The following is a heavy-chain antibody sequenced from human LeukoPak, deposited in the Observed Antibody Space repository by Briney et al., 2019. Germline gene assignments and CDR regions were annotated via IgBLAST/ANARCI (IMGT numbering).Heavy chain of an antibody. Sequence: PGGSLRLSCAASGFTFSSYAMSWVRQAPGKGLEWVSAISGSGGSTYYADSVKGRFTISRDNSKNTLYLQMNSLRAEDTAVYYCARDLEAVAGTGALDYWGQGTLVTVSS. V-gene: IGHV3-23*01. CDR1: GFTFSSYA. CDR3: ARDLEAVAGTGALDY. D-gene: IGHD6-19*01. J-gene: IGHJ4*02. CDR2: ISGSGGST.